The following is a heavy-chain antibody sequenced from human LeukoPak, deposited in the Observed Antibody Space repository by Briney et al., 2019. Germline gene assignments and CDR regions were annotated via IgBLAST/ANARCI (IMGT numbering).Heavy chain of an antibody. CDR1: RYSFTSYW. J-gene: IGHJ6*03. D-gene: IGHD5-18*01. CDR3: ARLRGVNTAMAPSYYYYYYMDV. V-gene: IGHV5-51*01. Sequence: GEXLKXSCKGSRYSFTSYWIGWVRQMPGKGLEWMGIIYPGDSDTRYSPSFQGQVTISADKSISTAYLQWSSLKASDTAMYYCARLRGVNTAMAPSYYYYYYMDVWGKGTTVTVSS. CDR2: IYPGDSDT.